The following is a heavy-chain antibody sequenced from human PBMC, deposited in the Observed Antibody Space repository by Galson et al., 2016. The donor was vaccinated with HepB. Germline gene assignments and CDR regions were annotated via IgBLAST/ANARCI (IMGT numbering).Heavy chain of an antibody. CDR2: INPKRGAT. CDR3: ARPGRTTVTRTGGFDP. CDR1: GYIFTGYY. D-gene: IGHD4-11*01. V-gene: IGHV1-2*02. Sequence: SVKVSCKASGYIFTGYYMHWVRQAPGQGLEWMGWINPKRGATYYAQKFQGRVTMTRDTSITTAYMELRRLTADDTAVYFCARPGRTTVTRTGGFDPWGHGTLVTVSS. J-gene: IGHJ5*02.